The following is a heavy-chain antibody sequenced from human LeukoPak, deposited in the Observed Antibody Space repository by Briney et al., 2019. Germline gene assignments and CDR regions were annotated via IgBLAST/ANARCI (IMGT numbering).Heavy chain of an antibody. CDR3: ARDSYSYGYYYGMDV. J-gene: IGHJ6*02. CDR2: IYYSGST. V-gene: IGHV4-31*03. D-gene: IGHD5-18*01. CDR1: GGSISSGGYS. Sequence: SETLSLTCTVSGGSISSGGYSWSWIRQHPGKGLEWIGYIYYSGSTYYNPSLKSRVTISVDTSKNQFSLKLSSVTAADTAVYYCARDSYSYGYYYGMDVWGQGTTVTVSS.